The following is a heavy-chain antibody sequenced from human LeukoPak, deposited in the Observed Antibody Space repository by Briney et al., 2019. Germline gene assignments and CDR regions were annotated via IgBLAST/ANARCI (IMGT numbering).Heavy chain of an antibody. CDR1: GFTFSTYS. Sequence: GGSLRLSCAASGFTFSTYSMNWVRQAPGKGLEWVSSISTSSSYIYYADSVKGRFTISRDNAKNSLYLQMNSLRAEGTAVYYCARDVGFDYWGQGTLVTVSS. CDR3: ARDVGFDY. V-gene: IGHV3-21*01. CDR2: ISTSSSYI. J-gene: IGHJ4*02.